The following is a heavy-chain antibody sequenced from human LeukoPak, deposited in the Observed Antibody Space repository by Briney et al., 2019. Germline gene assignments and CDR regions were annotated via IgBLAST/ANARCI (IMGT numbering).Heavy chain of an antibody. D-gene: IGHD3-22*01. V-gene: IGHV4-59*08. CDR1: GPSISSYY. CDR3: ARHVESSGFLGAYYFYY. J-gene: IGHJ4*02. CDR2: IYYSGST. Sequence: PSETLSLNCSVSGPSISSYYWSWIRQPPGKGLEWIGSIYYSGSTNSNPSLKSRVTISVDTSKNQFSLKLSSVIAADTAVYYCARHVESSGFLGAYYFYYWGQGVLVTVSS.